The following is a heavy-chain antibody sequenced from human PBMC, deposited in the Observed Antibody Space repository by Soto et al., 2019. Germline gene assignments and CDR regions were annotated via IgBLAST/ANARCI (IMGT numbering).Heavy chain of an antibody. D-gene: IGHD6-25*01. Sequence: SETLSLTCTVSGGSISSSSYYWAWIRQPPGKGLEWIGSIYYSGSAYYNPSLKSRVTISVDTSKNQFSLKLSSVTAADTAVYYCASPLVTQGLFFDPWGRGALVTVSS. J-gene: IGHJ5*02. CDR2: IYYSGSA. CDR3: ASPLVTQGLFFDP. V-gene: IGHV4-39*01. CDR1: GGSISSSSYY.